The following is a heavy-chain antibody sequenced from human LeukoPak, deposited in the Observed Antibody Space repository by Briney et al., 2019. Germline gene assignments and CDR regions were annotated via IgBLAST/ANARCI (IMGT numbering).Heavy chain of an antibody. CDR2: ISSSSRYI. J-gene: IGHJ4*02. V-gene: IGHV3-21*01. CDR3: ARGGSDILTQHDY. D-gene: IGHD3-9*01. CDR1: GFTFSSYS. Sequence: GGSLRLSCAASGFTFSSYSMNWVRQAPGQGLEWVSSISSSSRYIYYADSVKGRFTISRDNAKNSLYLQMNSLRAEDTAVYYCARGGSDILTQHDYWGQGTLVTVSS.